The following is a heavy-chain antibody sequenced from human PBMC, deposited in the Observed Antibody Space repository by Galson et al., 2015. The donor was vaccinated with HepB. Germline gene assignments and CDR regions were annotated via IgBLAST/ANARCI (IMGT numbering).Heavy chain of an antibody. CDR2: ISSSGTTI. D-gene: IGHD3-22*01. J-gene: IGHJ4*02. Sequence: SLRLSCAASGFTFRYYSMNWVRQAPGKGLEWVSYISSSGTTIFYADSVRGRFTISRDNAKNSLYLQMNSLRAEDAAVYYCARDVDYYDSSDYFGVNYWGQGTLVTVSS. V-gene: IGHV3-48*01. CDR1: GFTFRYYS. CDR3: ARDVDYYDSSDYFGVNY.